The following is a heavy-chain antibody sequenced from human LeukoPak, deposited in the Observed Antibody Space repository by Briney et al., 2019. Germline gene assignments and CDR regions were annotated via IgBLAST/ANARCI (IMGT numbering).Heavy chain of an antibody. Sequence: ASVTVSCTASGYTFTGYYMHWVRQAPGQELEWMGWIYPNNGGTNYAQNFQGRVTMTRDTSMSTAYMELSSLRSDDTAVYYCARFSGSSNFDYWGQGTLVTVSS. V-gene: IGHV1-2*02. D-gene: IGHD1-26*01. J-gene: IGHJ4*02. CDR1: GYTFTGYY. CDR2: IYPNNGGT. CDR3: ARFSGSSNFDY.